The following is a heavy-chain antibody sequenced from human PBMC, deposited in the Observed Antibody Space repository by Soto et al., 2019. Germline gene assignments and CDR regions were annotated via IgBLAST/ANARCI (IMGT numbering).Heavy chain of an antibody. D-gene: IGHD6-19*01. CDR1: GGSISSYY. J-gene: IGHJ3*01. CDR2: FYYGGST. Sequence: SETLSLTCTVSGGSISSYYWSWIRQPPGKGLEWIGYFYYGGSTNYNPSLKSRVTISIDTSKNQFSLNLFSVTAADTAVYYCAGGFSSVVFDVWGQATMVNVSS. CDR3: AGGFSSVVFDV. V-gene: IGHV4-59*01.